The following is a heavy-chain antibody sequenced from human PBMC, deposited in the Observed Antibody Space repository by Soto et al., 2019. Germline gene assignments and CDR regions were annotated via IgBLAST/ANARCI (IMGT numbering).Heavy chain of an antibody. CDR3: ARVGTDYDFWSGYYTDYYYYYMGV. J-gene: IGHJ6*03. CDR2: ISAYNGNT. D-gene: IGHD3-3*01. V-gene: IGHV1-18*01. Sequence: ASVKVSCEASGYTFTSYGISWVRQAPGQGLEWMGWISAYNGNTNYAQKLQGRVTMTTDTSTSTAYMELRSLRSDDTAVYYCARVGTDYDFWSGYYTDYYYYYMGVWGKGTTVTVSS. CDR1: GYTFTSYG.